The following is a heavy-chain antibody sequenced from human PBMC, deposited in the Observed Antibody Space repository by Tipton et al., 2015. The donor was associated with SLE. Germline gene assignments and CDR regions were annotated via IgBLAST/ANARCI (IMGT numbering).Heavy chain of an antibody. D-gene: IGHD4-17*01. CDR3: ARAADDGDRSGFDS. J-gene: IGHJ4*02. V-gene: IGHV3-21*03. Sequence: SVKGRFSISRDNAKNSLSLQMNSLRAGDTGVYYCARAADDGDRSGFDSWGQGTLVIVSS.